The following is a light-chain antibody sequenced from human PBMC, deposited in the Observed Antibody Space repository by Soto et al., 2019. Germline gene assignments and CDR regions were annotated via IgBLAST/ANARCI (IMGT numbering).Light chain of an antibody. CDR3: QPWSKGPSLT. CDR1: QSVSGDY. Sequence: EIVLTQSPGTLSLSPGEGATLSCGASQSVSGDYLAWYQSKPGQAPRLLIHGASNRATGIPDRFSGSGSGTDFTLTIGSLEPEDSAVYYCQPWSKGPSLTFGGGTKVDIK. J-gene: IGKJ4*01. V-gene: IGKV3D-20*02. CDR2: GAS.